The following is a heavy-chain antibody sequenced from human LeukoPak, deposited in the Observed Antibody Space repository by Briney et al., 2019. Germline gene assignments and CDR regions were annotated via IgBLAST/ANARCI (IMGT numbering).Heavy chain of an antibody. D-gene: IGHD3-3*01. CDR2: IIPIFGTA. Sequence: SVKVSCKASGGTFSSYAISRVRQAPGQGLEWMGGIIPIFGTANYAQKFQGRVTIITDESTSTAYMELSSLRSEDTAVYYCASGRGTIFGVGSFDYWGQGTLVTVSS. CDR1: GGTFSSYA. J-gene: IGHJ4*02. V-gene: IGHV1-69*05. CDR3: ASGRGTIFGVGSFDY.